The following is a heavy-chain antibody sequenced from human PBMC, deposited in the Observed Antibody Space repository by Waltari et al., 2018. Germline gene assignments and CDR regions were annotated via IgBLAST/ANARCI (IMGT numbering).Heavy chain of an antibody. CDR1: GYSISSGYY. CDR3: GRVDGGSRTSSDAFDI. D-gene: IGHD2-2*01. J-gene: IGHJ3*02. CDR2: VHHSGIT. V-gene: IGHV4-38-2*01. Sequence: QVQLQESGPGLVKPSETLSLTCAASGYSISSGYYWGWIRQPPGKGLEWIGSVHHSGITYYNASLKSRVTISVDTSKNQFSLNLNFVTAADTAVYYCGRVDGGSRTSSDAFDIWGQGTMVTVSP.